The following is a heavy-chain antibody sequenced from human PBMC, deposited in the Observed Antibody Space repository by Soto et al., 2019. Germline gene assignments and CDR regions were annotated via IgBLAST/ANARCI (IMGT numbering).Heavy chain of an antibody. V-gene: IGHV3-23*01. D-gene: IGHD5-12*01. Sequence: PGGSLRLSCAASGFTFSSYAMSWVRQAPGKGLEWVSAISGSGGSTYYADSVKGRFTISRDNSKNTLYLQMNSLRAEDTAVYYCAKSGDIVATISSRSRPVAPLDFDYWGQGTLVTVSS. J-gene: IGHJ4*02. CDR3: AKSGDIVATISSRSRPVAPLDFDY. CDR2: ISGSGGST. CDR1: GFTFSSYA.